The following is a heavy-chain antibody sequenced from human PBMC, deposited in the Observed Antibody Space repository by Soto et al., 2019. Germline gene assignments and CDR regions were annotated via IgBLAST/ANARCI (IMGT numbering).Heavy chain of an antibody. CDR2: IHYSGST. V-gene: IGHV4-59*01. CDR3: ATNPRSSAWYKWFDP. D-gene: IGHD6-19*01. Sequence: SSGTLSLTCTVSCGSISPFYWGWIREPPGKGLEWIGYIHYSGSTNYNPSLKSRVTISMDTSRNQFSLKLNSVTAADTAVYYCATNPRSSAWYKWFDPWGQGTLVTVSS. CDR1: CGSISPFY. J-gene: IGHJ5*02.